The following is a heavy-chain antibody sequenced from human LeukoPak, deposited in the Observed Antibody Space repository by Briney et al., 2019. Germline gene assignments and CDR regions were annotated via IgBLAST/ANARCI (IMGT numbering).Heavy chain of an antibody. J-gene: IGHJ5*02. CDR2: ISSSSSYI. V-gene: IGHV3-21*01. CDR3: ARETGEYDYVWGSYRYGYSRWFDP. D-gene: IGHD3-16*02. Sequence: AGGSLRLSCAASGFTFSSYSMNWVRQAPGKGLEWVSSISSSSSYIYYADSVKGRFTISRDNAKNSLYLQMNSLRAEDTAVYYCARETGEYDYVWGSYRYGYSRWFDPWGQGTLVTVSS. CDR1: GFTFSSYS.